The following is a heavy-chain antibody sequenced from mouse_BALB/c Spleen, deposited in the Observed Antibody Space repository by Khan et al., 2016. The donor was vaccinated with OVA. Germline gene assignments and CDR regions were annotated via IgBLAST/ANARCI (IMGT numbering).Heavy chain of an antibody. CDR2: ISYGGST. J-gene: IGHJ2*01. CDR1: GYSITNGYG. Sequence: EVKLLESGPGLVKPSQSLSLTCTVTGYSITNGYGWNWIRQFPGNKLEWMGYISYGGSTNYNPSLKSRISITRDTSKNQFFLQLNSVTTEDTATYYCARTARIKYWGQGTTLTVSS. V-gene: IGHV3-2*02. CDR3: ARTARIKY. D-gene: IGHD1-2*01.